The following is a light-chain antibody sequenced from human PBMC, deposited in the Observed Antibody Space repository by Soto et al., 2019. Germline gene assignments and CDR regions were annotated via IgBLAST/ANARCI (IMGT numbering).Light chain of an antibody. Sequence: EIVLSQSPATLSVSPGERATLSCRASQSVSSYLAWYQQKPGQAPRILIYDASNRATGIPARFSGSGSGTDFTLTISSLDPEDFAVYYCQQRSNGLRVTFCHGTRLEI. CDR3: QQRSNGLRVT. CDR1: QSVSSY. J-gene: IGKJ5*01. CDR2: DAS. V-gene: IGKV3-11*01.